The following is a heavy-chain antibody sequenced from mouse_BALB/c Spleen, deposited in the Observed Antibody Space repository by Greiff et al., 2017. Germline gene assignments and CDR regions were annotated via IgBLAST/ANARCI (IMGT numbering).Heavy chain of an antibody. Sequence: QVQLQQSGAELVRPGASVTLSCKASGYTFTDYEMHWVKQTPVHGLEWIGAIDPETGGTAYNQKFKGKATLTADKPSSTAYMELRSLTSEDSAVYYCTTLRSFDYWGQGTTLTVSS. V-gene: IGHV1-15*01. D-gene: IGHD2-12*01. CDR1: GYTFTDYE. CDR3: TTLRSFDY. CDR2: IDPETGGT. J-gene: IGHJ2*01.